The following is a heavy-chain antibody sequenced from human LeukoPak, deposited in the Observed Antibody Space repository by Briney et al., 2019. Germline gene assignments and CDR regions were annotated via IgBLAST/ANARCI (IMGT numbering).Heavy chain of an antibody. CDR3: AKTSDYYFSFDY. J-gene: IGHJ4*02. D-gene: IGHD3-22*01. CDR2: MYSGGST. CDR1: GFTFSSYW. Sequence: AGGSLRLSCAASGFTFSSYWMSWVRQAPGRGLEWVSTMYSGGSTYYADSVKGRFTISRDSSKNTLYLQMNSLRAEDTAVYYCAKTSDYYFSFDYWGQGTLVTVSS. V-gene: IGHV3-53*01.